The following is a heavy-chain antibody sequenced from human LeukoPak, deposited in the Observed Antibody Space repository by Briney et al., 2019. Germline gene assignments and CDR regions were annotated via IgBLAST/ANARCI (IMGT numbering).Heavy chain of an antibody. CDR1: GYTFTSYG. J-gene: IGHJ3*02. V-gene: IGHV1-18*01. D-gene: IGHD2-15*01. CDR3: ARGGAFCSGGSCIDAFDI. Sequence: GASVKVSCKASGYTFTSYGISWVRQAPGQGLERMGWISPYSEKTNYAQKFQGRVTMTTDTSTSTAYMELRSLRSDDTAVYYCARGGAFCSGGSCIDAFDIWGQGTMVTVSS. CDR2: ISPYSEKT.